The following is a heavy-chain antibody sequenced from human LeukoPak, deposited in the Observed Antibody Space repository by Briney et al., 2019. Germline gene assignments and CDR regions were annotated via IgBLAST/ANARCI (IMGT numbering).Heavy chain of an antibody. J-gene: IGHJ4*02. CDR2: IIPILGIA. CDR3: ATSSGYSSVENDY. Sequence: ASVKVSCKASGGTFSSYAISWVRQAPGQGLEWMGRIIPILGIANYAQKFQGRVTITADKSTGTAYMELSSLRSEDTAVYYCATSSGYSSVENDYWGQGTLVTVSS. V-gene: IGHV1-69*04. D-gene: IGHD6-19*01. CDR1: GGTFSSYA.